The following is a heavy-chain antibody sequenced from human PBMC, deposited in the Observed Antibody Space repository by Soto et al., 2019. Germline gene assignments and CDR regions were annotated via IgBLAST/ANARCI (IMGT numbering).Heavy chain of an antibody. D-gene: IGHD3-22*01. Sequence: GGSLRLSCAASGFTFSSYAIHLGRQAPGKELEGVAVISYDRSNKYYAYSVKGRFTISRDNPKNTLYLQMSCLRAEDTAVYYCARDPARVLLSDSSGYQGRFDYWGQGTLVTVSS. CDR1: GFTFSSYA. CDR2: ISYDRSNK. J-gene: IGHJ4*02. V-gene: IGHV3-30-3*01. CDR3: ARDPARVLLSDSSGYQGRFDY.